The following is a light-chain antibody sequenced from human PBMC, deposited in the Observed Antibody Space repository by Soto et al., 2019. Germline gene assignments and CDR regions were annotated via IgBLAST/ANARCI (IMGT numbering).Light chain of an antibody. CDR3: QQYNNWPS. Sequence: DIVLKEPPGTLSLYPGERATLSCRASQSVSSSYLAWYQQRPGQAPRLLIYDISNRAAGVPARFSGSGSETEFTLTIRSLQSEDFAVYCCQQYNNWPSFGQGTRLEI. J-gene: IGKJ5*01. CDR2: DIS. CDR1: QSVSSSY. V-gene: IGKV3-15*01.